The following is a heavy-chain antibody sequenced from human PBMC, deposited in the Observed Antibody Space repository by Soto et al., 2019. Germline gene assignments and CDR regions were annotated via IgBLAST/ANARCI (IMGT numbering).Heavy chain of an antibody. CDR2: ISYTVDA. CDR3: VGSLMSRAMESFDY. Sequence: HVQLQESGPGLVKPSEPLSLTCSVSAGSISRYYWGWVRQSPGEGLEWIAHISYTVDASYNPSLKSRVTISLDTSKNQITLSLMAVTAADTAVYYCVGSLMSRAMESFDYWGQGTLVTVTS. V-gene: IGHV4-59*01. J-gene: IGHJ4*02. CDR1: AGSISRYY. D-gene: IGHD5-18*01.